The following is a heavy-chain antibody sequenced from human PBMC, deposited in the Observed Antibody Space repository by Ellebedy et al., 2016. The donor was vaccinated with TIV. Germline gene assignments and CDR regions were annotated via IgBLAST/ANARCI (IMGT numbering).Heavy chain of an antibody. V-gene: IGHV4-34*01. CDR3: ADASSSSFED. Sequence: SETLSLXXAVYGGSFSGYYWSWIRQPPGKGLEWIGEINHSGSTNYNPSLKSRVTISVDTSKNQFSLKLSSVTAADTAVYYCADASSSSFEDWGQGTLVTVSS. D-gene: IGHD6-6*01. CDR2: INHSGST. CDR1: GGSFSGYY. J-gene: IGHJ4*02.